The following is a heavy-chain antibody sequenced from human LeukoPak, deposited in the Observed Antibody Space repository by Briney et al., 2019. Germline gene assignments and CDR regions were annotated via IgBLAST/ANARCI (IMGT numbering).Heavy chain of an antibody. J-gene: IGHJ4*02. CDR3: ATERGYSYGSRFYFDY. CDR1: GGTFSSYA. CDR2: IIPIFGTA. D-gene: IGHD5-18*01. Sequence: SSVKVSCKASGGTFSSYAISWVRQAPGQGLECMGRIIPIFGTANYAQKFQGRVTITTDESTSTAYMELSSLRSEDTAVYYCATERGYSYGSRFYFDYWGQGTLVTVSS. V-gene: IGHV1-69*05.